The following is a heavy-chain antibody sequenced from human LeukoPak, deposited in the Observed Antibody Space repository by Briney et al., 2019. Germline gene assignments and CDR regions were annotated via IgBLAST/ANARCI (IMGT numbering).Heavy chain of an antibody. V-gene: IGHV3-21*01. CDR3: ARGPGYSYGIDY. Sequence: GGSLRLSCAASGFTFSSYSMNWVRQAPGKGLEWVSSISSSSSYIYYADSVKGRFTISRDNSKNTLYLQMNSLRAKDTAVYYCARGPGYSYGIDYWGQGTLVTVSS. CDR2: ISSSSSYI. D-gene: IGHD5-18*01. CDR1: GFTFSSYS. J-gene: IGHJ4*02.